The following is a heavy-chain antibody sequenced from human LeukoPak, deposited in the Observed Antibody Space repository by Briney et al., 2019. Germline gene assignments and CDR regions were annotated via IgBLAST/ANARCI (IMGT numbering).Heavy chain of an antibody. V-gene: IGHV3-48*03. CDR3: ARDPVAYSGWYPYSFDS. D-gene: IGHD6-19*01. CDR2: ISSSGSTI. Sequence: GGSLRLSCAASGFTFSSYEMNWVRQAPGKGLEWVSYISSSGSTIYYADSVKGRFTISRDNAKNSLYLQMNSLRAEDTAVYYCARDPVAYSGWYPYSFDSWGQGILVTVSS. CDR1: GFTFSSYE. J-gene: IGHJ4*02.